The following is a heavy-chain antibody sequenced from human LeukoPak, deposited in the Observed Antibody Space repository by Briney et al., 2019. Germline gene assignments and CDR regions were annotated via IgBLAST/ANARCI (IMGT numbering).Heavy chain of an antibody. Sequence: GGSLRLSCAASGFTFSSYAMHWVRQAPGKGLEWVAVISYDGSNKYYADSVKGRFTISRDNSKNTLYLQMNSLRAEDTAVYYCARGLAGRWLPIERFDYWGQGTLVTVSS. D-gene: IGHD5-24*01. CDR2: ISYDGSNK. V-gene: IGHV3-30*04. CDR1: GFTFSSYA. CDR3: ARGLAGRWLPIERFDY. J-gene: IGHJ4*02.